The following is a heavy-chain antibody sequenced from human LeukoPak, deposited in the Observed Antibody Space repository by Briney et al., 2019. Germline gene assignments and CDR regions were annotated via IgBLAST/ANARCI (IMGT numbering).Heavy chain of an antibody. V-gene: IGHV3-30*02. D-gene: IGHD2-2*01. CDR3: AKDSLGYCSSTRCYWNAFDI. CDR1: GFTFSNYG. J-gene: IGHJ3*02. Sequence: GGSLRLSCAASGFTFSNYGMHWVRQAPGKGLEWVTFILYDGSNKYYADSVKGRFTISRDNSKNTLYLQMNSLRAEDTAVYYCAKDSLGYCSSTRCYWNAFDIWGQGTMVTVSS. CDR2: ILYDGSNK.